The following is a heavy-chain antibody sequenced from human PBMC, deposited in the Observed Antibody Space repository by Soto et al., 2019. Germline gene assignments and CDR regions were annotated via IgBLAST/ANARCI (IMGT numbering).Heavy chain of an antibody. CDR3: AKDRSSTSCYAFDY. CDR2: ISGSGGTT. D-gene: IGHD2-2*01. J-gene: IGHJ4*02. V-gene: IGHV3-23*01. CDR1: GFPFSNYA. Sequence: GGSLSPSCAASGFPFSNYAMSWARQAPGKGLEWVSAISGSGGTTHYADSVKGRFTISRDNSKNTLYLQMNSLRVEDTAVYYCAKDRSSTSCYAFDYWGQGSLVTVSS.